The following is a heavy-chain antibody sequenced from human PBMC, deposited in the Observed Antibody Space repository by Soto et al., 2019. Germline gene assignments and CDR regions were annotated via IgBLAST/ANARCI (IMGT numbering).Heavy chain of an antibody. V-gene: IGHV3-7*05. J-gene: IGHJ6*02. Sequence: GGPLRLSCAASGFTFSSYWMSWVRQAPGKGLEWVANIKQDGSEKYYVDSVKGRFTISRDNAKNSLYLQMNSLRAEDTAVYYCARDGFQWLATYKPYYGMDVWGQGTTVTVSS. CDR1: GFTFSSYW. CDR3: ARDGFQWLATYKPYYGMDV. CDR2: IKQDGSEK. D-gene: IGHD6-19*01.